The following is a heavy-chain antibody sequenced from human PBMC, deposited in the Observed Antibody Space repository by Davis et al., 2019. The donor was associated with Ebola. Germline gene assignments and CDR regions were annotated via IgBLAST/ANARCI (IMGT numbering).Heavy chain of an antibody. Sequence: SGPTLVKPTQTLTLTCTFSGFSLSTSGVGVGWIRQPPGKALEWLALIYWDDDKRYSPSLKSRLTITKDTSKNQVVLTMTNMDPVDTATYYCARMGASGRYPYYFDYWGQGTLVTVSS. D-gene: IGHD1-26*01. CDR1: GFSLSTSGVG. J-gene: IGHJ4*02. CDR2: IYWDDDK. V-gene: IGHV2-5*02. CDR3: ARMGASGRYPYYFDY.